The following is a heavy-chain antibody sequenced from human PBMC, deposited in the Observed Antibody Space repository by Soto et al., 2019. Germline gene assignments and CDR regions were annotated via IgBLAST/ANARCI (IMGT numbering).Heavy chain of an antibody. D-gene: IGHD3-10*01. CDR3: GKGQWFARGYGLDV. Sequence: SETLSLTCTGSGDSVSSDYWSWIRRPPGKRLEYIGFIYLGGSPNYNPSLESRVTISADTSKNQLSLRLTSVTAADTAVYYCGKGQWFARGYGLDVWGRGTTVTGSS. V-gene: IGHV4-59*02. CDR2: IYLGGSP. J-gene: IGHJ6*02. CDR1: GDSVSSDY.